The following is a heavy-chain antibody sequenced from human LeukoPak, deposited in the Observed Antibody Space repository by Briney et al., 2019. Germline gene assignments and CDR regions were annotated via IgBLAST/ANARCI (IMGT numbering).Heavy chain of an antibody. Sequence: SGGSLRLSCIASGFTFSNYWMSWVRQAPGKGLEWVANIKQVGSDKNYIDSVKGRFSISRDNAKSSLNLQMHNLRAEDTAVYYCATTQTFDYWGQGTLVTVSS. CDR2: IKQVGSDK. J-gene: IGHJ4*02. V-gene: IGHV3-7*03. D-gene: IGHD2-15*01. CDR1: GFTFSNYW. CDR3: ATTQTFDY.